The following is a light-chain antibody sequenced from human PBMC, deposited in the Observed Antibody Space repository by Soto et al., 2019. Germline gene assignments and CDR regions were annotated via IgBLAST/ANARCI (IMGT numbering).Light chain of an antibody. Sequence: QSVLTQPASVSGSPGQSITLSCTGTSSDVGGYNYVSWYQQHPGKAPKLMIYEVSNRPSDISHRFYGSKSGNTASLTISGIRAEDEADYYCISYTRQYTPDYVFGTGTKVTV. V-gene: IGLV2-14*01. CDR3: ISYTRQYTPDYV. J-gene: IGLJ1*01. CDR2: EVS. CDR1: SSDVGGYNY.